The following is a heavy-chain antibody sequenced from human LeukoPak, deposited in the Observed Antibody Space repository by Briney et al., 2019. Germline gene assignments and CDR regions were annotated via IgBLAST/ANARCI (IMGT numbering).Heavy chain of an antibody. D-gene: IGHD3-10*01. V-gene: IGHV3-21*01. CDR3: ARDMVRGVMPH. CDR2: ISSSSSYI. Sequence: PGGSLRLSCAASGFTFSSYSMNWVREAPGKGLEWVSYISSSSSYIYYADSVKGRFTISRDNAKNSLYLQMNSLRAEDTAVYYCARDMVRGVMPHWGQGTLVTVSS. CDR1: GFTFSSYS. J-gene: IGHJ4*02.